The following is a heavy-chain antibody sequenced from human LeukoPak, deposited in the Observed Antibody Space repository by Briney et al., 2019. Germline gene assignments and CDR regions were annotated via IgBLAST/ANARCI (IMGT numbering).Heavy chain of an antibody. D-gene: IGHD1-26*01. V-gene: IGHV3-64D*06. CDR1: GFTFSTYA. CDR3: VKVAVGATFDY. J-gene: IGHJ4*02. Sequence: PGGSLRLSCSASGFTFSTYAMYWVRQAPGKGLEYVSSINGNGVSTDYADFVKGRFTISRDNSKNTLFLQMSSLRAEDTAVYYCVKVAVGATFDYWGQGALVTVSS. CDR2: INGNGVST.